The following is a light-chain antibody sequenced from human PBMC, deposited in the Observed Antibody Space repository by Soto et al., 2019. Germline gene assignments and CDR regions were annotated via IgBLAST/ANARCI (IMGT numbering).Light chain of an antibody. J-gene: IGLJ3*02. CDR1: SSDVGAYNY. CDR2: EVS. Sequence: QSALTQPASVSGSPGQSITISCTGTSSDVGAYNYVSWYQQHPGKAPKLMIYEVSYRPSWVSDRFSGSRSGNTASLTISGLQAEDESDYYCSSYTSSTTWVFGGGTKLTVL. CDR3: SSYTSSTTWV. V-gene: IGLV2-14*01.